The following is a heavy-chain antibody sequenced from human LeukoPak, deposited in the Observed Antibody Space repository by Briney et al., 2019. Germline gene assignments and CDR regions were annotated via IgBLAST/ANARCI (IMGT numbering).Heavy chain of an antibody. V-gene: IGHV5-51*01. CDR3: ARRAAAGTGEFDY. CDR1: GYSFTSYW. CDR2: IYPGDSDT. D-gene: IGHD6-13*01. Sequence: GESLKISCKGSGYSFTSYWIGWVRQMPGKGLEWMGIIYPGDSDTRYSPSFQSQVTISADKSINTPYLQWSSVKASDTAMYYCARRAAAGTGEFDYWGQGTLVTVSS. J-gene: IGHJ4*02.